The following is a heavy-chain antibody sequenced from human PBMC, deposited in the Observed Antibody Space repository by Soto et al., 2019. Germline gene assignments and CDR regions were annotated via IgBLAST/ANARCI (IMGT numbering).Heavy chain of an antibody. CDR3: AKANPEFSGYYDFWSGYYLGYYYMDV. J-gene: IGHJ6*03. CDR1: GYTLPRYD. Sequence: APGKVSCKASGYTLPRYDIKWGGPATGQRVERVGWVKPNSGNTGYAQKFQGRVTMTRNTSISTAYMELSSLRSEDTAVYYCAKANPEFSGYYDFWSGYYLGYYYMDVWGKGTTVTVSS. D-gene: IGHD3-3*01. V-gene: IGHV1-8*01. CDR2: VKPNSGNT.